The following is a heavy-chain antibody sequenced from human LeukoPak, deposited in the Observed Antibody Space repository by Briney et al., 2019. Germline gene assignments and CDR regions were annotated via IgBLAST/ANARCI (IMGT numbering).Heavy chain of an antibody. V-gene: IGHV4-39*07. CDR2: VYYSGTT. D-gene: IGHD6-19*01. CDR3: ARGTLYTGWSFHLDY. CDR1: GGSISLSYYY. J-gene: IGHJ4*02. Sequence: SETLSLTCSVSGGSISLSYYYWGWIRQPPGKALEWIGSVYYSGTTSYNPSLKSRVTISVDMSKNHFSLRLSSVTAADTAMYYCARGTLYTGWSFHLDYWGQGSQVTVSS.